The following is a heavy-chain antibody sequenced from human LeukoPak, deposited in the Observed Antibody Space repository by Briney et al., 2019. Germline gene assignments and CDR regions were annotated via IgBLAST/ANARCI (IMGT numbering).Heavy chain of an antibody. CDR2: ISPNSGGT. V-gene: IGHV1-2*02. CDR3: ASGYCTGASCQPGY. D-gene: IGHD2-15*01. CDR1: GYTFTGYY. Sequence: ASVKVSCKASGYTFTGYYIHWVRQASGQGLEWMGWISPNSGGTKYAQKFQGRVTMTRDTSISTAYMELSRLASDDTAVYFCASGYCTGASCQPGYWGQGTLVTVSS. J-gene: IGHJ4*02.